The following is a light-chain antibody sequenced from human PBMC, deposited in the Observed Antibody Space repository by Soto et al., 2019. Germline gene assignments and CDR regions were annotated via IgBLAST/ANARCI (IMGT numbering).Light chain of an antibody. J-gene: IGLJ1*01. CDR3: CSSAPESTYV. Sequence: QAALAQPGSVSGSPGQSITISCTGTSSDVGAYDSVSWYQQHPHKAPQLIIYKGTQRPSGVSNRFSGSTSGNAASLTISGLQADDEADYFCCSSAPESTYVCGTGTKV. CDR1: SSDVGAYDS. CDR2: KGT. V-gene: IGLV2-23*01.